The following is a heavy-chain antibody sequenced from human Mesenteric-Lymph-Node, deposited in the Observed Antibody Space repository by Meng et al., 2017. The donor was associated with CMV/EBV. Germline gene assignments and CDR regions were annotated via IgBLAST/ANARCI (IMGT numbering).Heavy chain of an antibody. CDR2: INHSGST. J-gene: IGHJ6*02. CDR1: GGSFSGYY. CDR3: ARLAAMVTRGMDV. D-gene: IGHD5-18*01. V-gene: IGHV4-34*01. Sequence: GSLRLSCAVYGGSFSGYYWSWIRQPPGKGLEWIGEINHSGSTNYNPSLKSRVTISVDTSKNQFSLKLSSVTAADTAVYYCARLAAMVTRGMDVWGQGTTVTVSS.